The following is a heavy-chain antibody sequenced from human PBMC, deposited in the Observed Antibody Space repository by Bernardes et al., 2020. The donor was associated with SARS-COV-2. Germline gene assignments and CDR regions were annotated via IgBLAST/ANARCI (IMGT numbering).Heavy chain of an antibody. D-gene: IGHD2-2*01. CDR1: GYTLTELS. CDR3: STDLCSSTSCYDRWFDP. Sequence: ASVKVSCKVSGYTLTELSIHWVRQAPGKGLEWMGGFDPEDGETIYAQKFQGRVTMTEDTSTDTAYMELSSLKSEDTAVYYCSTDLCSSTSCYDRWFDPWGQGNRVT. J-gene: IGHJ5*02. V-gene: IGHV1-24*01. CDR2: FDPEDGET.